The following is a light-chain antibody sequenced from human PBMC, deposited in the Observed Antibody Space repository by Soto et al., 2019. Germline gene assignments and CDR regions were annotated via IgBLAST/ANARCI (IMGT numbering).Light chain of an antibody. J-gene: IGKJ1*01. CDR3: QQYNSYAWT. CDR2: SAS. V-gene: IGKV1-39*01. Sequence: DIQMTQSPSSLSASVGDRVTIACRASQTISYYVNWYQQKPGKAPMLLIYSASSLQSGVPSRFSGSGSGTDLTLTISSLQPDDFATYYCQQYNSYAWTFGQGTKVDI. CDR1: QTISYY.